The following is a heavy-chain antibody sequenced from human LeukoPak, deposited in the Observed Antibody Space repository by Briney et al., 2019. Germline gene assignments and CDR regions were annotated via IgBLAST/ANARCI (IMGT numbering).Heavy chain of an antibody. Sequence: GGSLRLSCAASGFTFSSYAMNWVRQAPGKGLEWVSVISGSGGSTYYADSVKGRFTISRDNSKNSLFLQMNSLRAEDTAFYYCARGGLVVNSFDYWGLGTLVTVSS. J-gene: IGHJ4*02. CDR3: ARGGLVVNSFDY. V-gene: IGHV3-23*01. CDR2: ISGSGGST. CDR1: GFTFSSYA. D-gene: IGHD3-22*01.